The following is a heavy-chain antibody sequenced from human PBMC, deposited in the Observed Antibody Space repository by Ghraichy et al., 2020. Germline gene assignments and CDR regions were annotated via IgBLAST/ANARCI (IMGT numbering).Heavy chain of an antibody. Sequence: ALVKVSCKASGYTFTGYYMHWVRQAPGQGLEWMGWINPNSGGTNYAQKFQGRVTMTRDTSISTAYMELSRLRSDDTAVYYCARDRAVVVVAATVNWFDPWGQGTLVTVSS. V-gene: IGHV1-2*02. CDR1: GYTFTGYY. CDR3: ARDRAVVVVAATVNWFDP. CDR2: INPNSGGT. J-gene: IGHJ5*02. D-gene: IGHD2-15*01.